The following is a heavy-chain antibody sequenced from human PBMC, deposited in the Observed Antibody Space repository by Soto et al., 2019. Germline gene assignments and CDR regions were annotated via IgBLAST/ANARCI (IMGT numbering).Heavy chain of an antibody. D-gene: IGHD3-22*01. CDR2: IYYGRSA. CDR1: GCNIRSSSYY. Sequence: SETQSLTSTFSGCNIRSSSYYWGWIRQPPGKGLEWIGSIYYGRSANYNPSLKSRVTLPVDTSTNQCSLTLSSMTAADTAVYYCALRSMAVVPEYWGQGTLVTVSS. J-gene: IGHJ4*02. V-gene: IGHV4-39*07. CDR3: ALRSMAVVPEY.